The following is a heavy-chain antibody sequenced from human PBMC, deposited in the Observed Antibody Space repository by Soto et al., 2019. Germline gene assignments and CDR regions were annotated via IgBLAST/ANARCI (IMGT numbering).Heavy chain of an antibody. CDR1: GFNVNSDY. V-gene: IGHV3-53*01. D-gene: IGHD2-21*02. CDR3: TRDGRGLGRLSLFEY. J-gene: IGHJ4*02. Sequence: GGSLRLSCAASGFNVNSDYMNWVRQTPGKGLEWVASIYSGETTYYADSVRGRFTISSDKSKNTLYFQLSSLRIEDSAVYYCTRDGRGLGRLSLFEYWGQGVLVTVSS. CDR2: IYSGETT.